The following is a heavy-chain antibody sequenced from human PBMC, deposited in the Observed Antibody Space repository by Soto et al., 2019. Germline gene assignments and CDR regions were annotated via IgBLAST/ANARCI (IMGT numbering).Heavy chain of an antibody. Sequence: SESLSLTCTVSGGSISSGGYYWSWIRQHPGKGLEWIGYIYYSGSTYYNASLKSRVTISVDTSKNQFSLKLSSVTAADTAVYYCARCDRAYYYYGMDVWGQGTTVTVSS. CDR1: GGSISSGGYY. CDR3: ARCDRAYYYYGMDV. J-gene: IGHJ6*02. V-gene: IGHV4-31*03. CDR2: IYYSGST.